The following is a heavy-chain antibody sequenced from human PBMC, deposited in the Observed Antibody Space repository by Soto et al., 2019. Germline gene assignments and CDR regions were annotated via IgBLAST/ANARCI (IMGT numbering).Heavy chain of an antibody. CDR3: ARVRALGGDEAFDI. CDR1: GYTFTSYA. CDR2: INAGNGNT. J-gene: IGHJ3*02. D-gene: IGHD7-27*01. Sequence: ASVKVSCKASGYTFTSYAMHWVRQAPGQRLEWMGWINAGNGNTKYSQKFQGRVTITRDTSASTAYMELSSLRSEDAAVYYCARVRALGGDEAFDIWGQGTMVTVSS. V-gene: IGHV1-3*01.